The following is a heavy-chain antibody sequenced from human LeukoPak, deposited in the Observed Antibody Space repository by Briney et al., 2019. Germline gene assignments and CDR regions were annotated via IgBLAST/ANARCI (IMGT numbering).Heavy chain of an antibody. J-gene: IGHJ4*02. Sequence: GGSQRLSCAASGFTFSSYGMHWVRQAPGKGLEWVAVIWYDGSNKYYADSVKGRFTISRDNSKNTLYLQMNSPRAEDTAVYYCARDGTDYYYDSSGYFDYWGQGTLVTVSS. CDR3: ARDGTDYYYDSSGYFDY. CDR1: GFTFSSYG. V-gene: IGHV3-33*01. D-gene: IGHD3-22*01. CDR2: IWYDGSNK.